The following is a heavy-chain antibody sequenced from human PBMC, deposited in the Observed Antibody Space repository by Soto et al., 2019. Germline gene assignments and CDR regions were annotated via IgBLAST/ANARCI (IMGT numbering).Heavy chain of an antibody. V-gene: IGHV1-18*01. D-gene: IGHD3-22*01. CDR1: GYPFTNYG. CDR2: ISTYTGNT. J-gene: IGHJ4*01. Sequence: XSVKVACEASGYPFTNYGRTWVRQAPGQGLEWVGWISTYTGNTNYAQKLQGRVTLTTDTSTSTAYMELRSLRSDDTAVYYCATRYAGSGYYYLGYWGQGTLVTVSS. CDR3: ATRYAGSGYYYLGY.